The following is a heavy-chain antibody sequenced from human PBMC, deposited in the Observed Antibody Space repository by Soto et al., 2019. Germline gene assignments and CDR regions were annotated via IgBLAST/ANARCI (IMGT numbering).Heavy chain of an antibody. V-gene: IGHV1-18*01. D-gene: IGHD2-15*01. J-gene: IGHJ6*02. CDR1: GYTFTSYG. Sequence: ASVKVSCKASGYTFTSYGISWVRQAPGQGLEWMGWISAYNGNTNYAQKLQGRVTMATDTSTSTAYMELRSLRSDDTAVYYCARWSYWGCGSCYLVGCLDVWGQGKTVALS. CDR2: ISAYNGNT. CDR3: ARWSYWGCGSCYLVGCLDV.